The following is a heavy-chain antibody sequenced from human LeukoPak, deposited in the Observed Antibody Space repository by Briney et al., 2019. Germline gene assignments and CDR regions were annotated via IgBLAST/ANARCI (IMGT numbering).Heavy chain of an antibody. CDR1: GGSFSGYY. Sequence: SETLSLTCAVYGGSFSGYYWSWIRQPPGKGLEWIGEINHSGSTNYNPSPKSRVTISVDTSKNQFSLKLSSVTAADTAVYYCARGIPPHYYDSSGYYYYYYYMDVWGKGTTVTVSS. CDR3: ARGIPPHYYDSSGYYYYYYYMDV. V-gene: IGHV4-34*01. J-gene: IGHJ6*03. D-gene: IGHD3-22*01. CDR2: INHSGST.